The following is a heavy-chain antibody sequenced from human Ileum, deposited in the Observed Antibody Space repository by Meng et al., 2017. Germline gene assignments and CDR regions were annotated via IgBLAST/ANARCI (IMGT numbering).Heavy chain of an antibody. CDR3: ARERGTITRIRGDVDY. V-gene: IGHV3-49*03. CDR1: GFIFGDYA. Sequence: GESLKISCSASGFIFGDYAMAWFRQAPGKGLEWVGFIRARGSGGTTEYAASAKGRFFIARDDSKSTTYLRMNSLKIEDTALYYCARERGTITRIRGDVDYWGQGTLVTVSS. D-gene: IGHD3-10*01. J-gene: IGHJ4*02. CDR2: IRARGSGGTT.